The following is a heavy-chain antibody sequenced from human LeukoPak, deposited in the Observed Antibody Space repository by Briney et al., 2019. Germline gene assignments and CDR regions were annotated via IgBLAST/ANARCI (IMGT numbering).Heavy chain of an antibody. Sequence: GGSLRLSCAASGFTVSSNYMSWVRQAPGKGLEWVSVIYSGGSTYYADSVKGRFTISRDNSKNTLYLQMNSLRAEDTAVYYCARVRYCGSYYSRDFDYWGQGTLVTVSS. J-gene: IGHJ4*02. D-gene: IGHD1-26*01. CDR3: ARVRYCGSYYSRDFDY. CDR1: GFTVSSNY. CDR2: IYSGGST. V-gene: IGHV3-53*01.